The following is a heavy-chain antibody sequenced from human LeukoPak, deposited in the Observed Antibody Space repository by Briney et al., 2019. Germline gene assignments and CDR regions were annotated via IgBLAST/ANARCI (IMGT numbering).Heavy chain of an antibody. CDR3: AKEGGDWLTAAAGYLWYFDL. CDR1: GFTFSSYA. CDR2: ISGSGAAT. Sequence: GGSLRLSCAASGFTFSSYAMSCVRQAPGKGLEWVSAISGSGAATYYADSVKGRFTISRDNSKNSLYLQMNSLRAEDTALYYCAKEGGDWLTAAAGYLWYFDLWGRATLVTVSS. J-gene: IGHJ2*01. V-gene: IGHV3-23*01. D-gene: IGHD6-13*01.